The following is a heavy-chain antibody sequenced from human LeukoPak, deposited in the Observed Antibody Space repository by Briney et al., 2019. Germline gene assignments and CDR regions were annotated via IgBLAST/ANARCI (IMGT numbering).Heavy chain of an antibody. CDR1: GGSISSSSYY. D-gene: IGHD3-10*01. J-gene: IGHJ4*02. CDR2: IYYSGST. CDR3: AREDYGSGSYRPDY. V-gene: IGHV4-39*07. Sequence: SETLSLTCTVSGGSISSSSYYWGRIRQPPGKGLEWIGSIYYSGSTYYNPSPKSRVTISVDTSKNQFSLKLSSVTAADTAVYYCAREDYGSGSYRPDYWGQGTLVTVSS.